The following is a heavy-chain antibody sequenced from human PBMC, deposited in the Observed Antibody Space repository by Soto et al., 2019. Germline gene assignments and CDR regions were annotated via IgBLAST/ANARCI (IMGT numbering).Heavy chain of an antibody. D-gene: IGHD2-2*01. CDR3: AKDSTHFNFHPPDX. J-gene: IGHJ4*02. CDR1: GFTFSDYG. Sequence: PGGSLRVSCAASGFTFSDYGMHWVRQAPGKGLEWVGVISYDGSNKYYEHSVKGRFTISRDNSKNTLYLQMNSLRAEDTAVYYCAKDSTHFNFHPPDXWGRGTLVTVSX. V-gene: IGHV3-30*18. CDR2: ISYDGSNK.